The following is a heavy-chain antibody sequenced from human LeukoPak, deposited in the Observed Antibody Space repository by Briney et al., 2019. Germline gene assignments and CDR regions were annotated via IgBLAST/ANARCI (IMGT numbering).Heavy chain of an antibody. D-gene: IGHD6-19*01. Sequence: PGGSLRLSCAASGFTFDDYAMHWVRQAPGKGLEWVSGISWNSGSIGYADSVKGRFTISRDNSKNTLYLQMNSLRAEDTAVYYCAKTSSGSTFDFDYWGQGTLVTVSS. V-gene: IGHV3-9*01. CDR1: GFTFDDYA. CDR3: AKTSSGSTFDFDY. CDR2: ISWNSGSI. J-gene: IGHJ4*02.